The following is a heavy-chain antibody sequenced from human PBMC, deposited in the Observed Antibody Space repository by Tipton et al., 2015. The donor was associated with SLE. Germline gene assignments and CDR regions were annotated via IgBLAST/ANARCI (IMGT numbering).Heavy chain of an antibody. Sequence: TLSLTCAVYGGSFSGYYWSWIRQPPGKGLEWIGEINHSGSTNYNPSLKSRVTISVDTSKNLFSLRLSFVTAADTAVYYCARDDRVVVVPAAMGFLYGMDVWGQGTTVTVSS. V-gene: IGHV4-34*01. CDR2: INHSGST. CDR3: ARDDRVVVVPAAMGFLYGMDV. J-gene: IGHJ6*02. CDR1: GGSFSGYY. D-gene: IGHD2-2*01.